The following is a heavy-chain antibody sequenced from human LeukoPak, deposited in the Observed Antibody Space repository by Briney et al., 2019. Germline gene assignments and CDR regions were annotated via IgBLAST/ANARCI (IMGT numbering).Heavy chain of an antibody. CDR1: GYTFTGHF. V-gene: IGHV1-46*01. CDR3: ARDGSPSGIAAAAQDH. CDR2: INPSGGST. D-gene: IGHD6-13*01. Sequence: ASVKVSCKASGYTFTGHFIQWVRQAPGQGLEWMGIINPSGGSTSYAQKFQGRVTMTRDTSTSTVYMELSSLRSEDTAVYYCARDGSPSGIAAAAQDHWGQGTLVTVSS. J-gene: IGHJ4*02.